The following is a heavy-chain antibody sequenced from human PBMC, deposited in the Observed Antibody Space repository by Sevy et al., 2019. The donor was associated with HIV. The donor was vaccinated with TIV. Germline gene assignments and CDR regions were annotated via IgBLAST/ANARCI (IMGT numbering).Heavy chain of an antibody. CDR1: GFDFSSHW. J-gene: IGHJ4*02. Sequence: SLRLSCEASGFDFSSHWMQWVRQAPGKGLVWVSRMNTDGSSTNYADSVKGRFTISRDNAKNTLYLEMNNLRDEDTALYYCATPGFDFWGPGTLVTVSS. D-gene: IGHD2-2*01. V-gene: IGHV3-74*01. CDR3: ATPGFDF. CDR2: MNTDGSST.